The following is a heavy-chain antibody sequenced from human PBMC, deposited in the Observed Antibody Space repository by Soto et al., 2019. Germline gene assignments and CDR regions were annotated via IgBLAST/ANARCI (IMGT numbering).Heavy chain of an antibody. CDR1: GGSISSYY. D-gene: IGHD3-22*01. V-gene: IGHV4-59*01. CDR3: AREVNWDYDRTFDY. CDR2: IYYSGST. J-gene: IGHJ4*02. Sequence: SETLSLTCTVSGGSISSYYWSWIRQPPGKGLEWIGYIYYSGSTNYNPSLKSRVTISVDTSKNQFSLKLSSVTAADTAVYYCAREVNWDYDRTFDYWGQGTLVTVSS.